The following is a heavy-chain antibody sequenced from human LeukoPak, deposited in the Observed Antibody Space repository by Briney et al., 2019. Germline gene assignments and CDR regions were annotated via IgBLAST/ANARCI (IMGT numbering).Heavy chain of an antibody. J-gene: IGHJ4*02. V-gene: IGHV3-30-3*01. CDR1: GFTFSSYA. CDR3: ARDYYYDFWSGYSRAYRAFDY. D-gene: IGHD3-3*01. Sequence: GRSLRLSCAASGFTFSSYAMHWVRQAPGKGLEWVAVISYDGSNKYYADSVKGRFTISRDNSKNTLYLQMNSLRAEDTAVYYCARDYYYDFWSGYSRAYRAFDYWGQGTLVTVSS. CDR2: ISYDGSNK.